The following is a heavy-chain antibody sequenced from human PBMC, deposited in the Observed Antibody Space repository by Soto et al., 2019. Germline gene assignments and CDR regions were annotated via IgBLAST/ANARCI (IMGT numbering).Heavy chain of an antibody. CDR2: ISATGSDI. J-gene: IGHJ4*02. CDR1: GFTFSSHT. D-gene: IGHD3-16*01. Sequence: DLVESGGGLAKPGGALRLSCTDPGFTFSSHTMNWVRQAPGKGLEWVSSISATGSDIYYGDSVMGRFTISRDNAKNSLYMQLNNLRVEDTAVYYCARGYDVVRVPVAIRVGYFDHWGQGTVVTVSS. V-gene: IGHV3-21*01. CDR3: ARGYDVVRVPVAIRVGYFDH.